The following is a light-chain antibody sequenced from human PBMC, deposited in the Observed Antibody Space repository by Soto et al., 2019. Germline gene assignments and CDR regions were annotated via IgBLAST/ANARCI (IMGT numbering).Light chain of an antibody. V-gene: IGKV3-11*01. CDR1: ENINTY. CDR3: QHRYNWTLT. J-gene: IGKJ4*01. CDR2: DAS. Sequence: IVLTQSPATLSVSPGETATLSCRASENINTYLAWYQQKPGQAPKLLIYDASNRATGIPARFSASGSGTDFTLSISSLEPEDFAVYYCQHRYNWTLTFGGGTKVDIX.